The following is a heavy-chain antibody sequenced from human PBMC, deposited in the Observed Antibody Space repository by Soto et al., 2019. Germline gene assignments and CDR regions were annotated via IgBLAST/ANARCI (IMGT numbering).Heavy chain of an antibody. Sequence: QVQLVQSGAEVKQPGASVKVSCKASGYTFTHYAIHWVRQAPGQRLEWPGWINVVNGNTKYSQRFQGRVTITSDTSARTAYMELTSLTSEDTAVYYCARGRVLAVPPENWFDRWCQGTLVTVSS. CDR1: GYTFTHYA. J-gene: IGHJ5*02. V-gene: IGHV1-3*01. CDR2: INVVNGNT. D-gene: IGHD3-10*01. CDR3: ARGRVLAVPPENWFDR.